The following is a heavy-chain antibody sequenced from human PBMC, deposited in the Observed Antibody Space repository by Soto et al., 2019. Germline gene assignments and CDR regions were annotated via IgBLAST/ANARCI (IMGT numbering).Heavy chain of an antibody. J-gene: IGHJ4*02. D-gene: IGHD2-2*02. V-gene: IGHV3-53*02. CDR1: GFTVSNNY. Sequence: EVQLVETGGGLIQPGGSLRLSCAGSGFTVSNNYMGWVRQAPGKGLEWVSLVYSGGSTFYADSVKGRFTISRDNSKNTLFLQMNSLRAEDTAVYFCATYTSLDYWGQGTLVTVSS. CDR3: ATYTSLDY. CDR2: VYSGGST.